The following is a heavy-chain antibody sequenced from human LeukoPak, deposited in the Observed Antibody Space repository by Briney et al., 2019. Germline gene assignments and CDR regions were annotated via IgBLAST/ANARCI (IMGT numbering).Heavy chain of an antibody. D-gene: IGHD3-10*01. CDR3: AKKMTFGEFFPVFDY. CDR2: ISGSDAGT. Sequence: GGSLRLSCAASGFTFNNYAMSWVRQAPGKGLEWVSAISGSDAGTYYADSVKGRFTISRDNSKNTLYLQMNSLRAEDAAVYYCAKKMTFGEFFPVFDYWGQGTLVTVSS. J-gene: IGHJ4*02. V-gene: IGHV3-23*01. CDR1: GFTFNNYA.